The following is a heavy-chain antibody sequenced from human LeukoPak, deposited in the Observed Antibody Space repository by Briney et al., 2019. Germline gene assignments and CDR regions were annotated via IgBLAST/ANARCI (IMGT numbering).Heavy chain of an antibody. D-gene: IGHD3-3*01. Sequence: GGSLRLSCAASGFTFSSYWMSWVRQAPGKGLEWVANIKQDGSEKYYVDSVKGRFTISRDNAKNSLYLQMNSLRAEDTAVYYCARAPPYYDFWSGYPLDYWGQGTLVTVSS. V-gene: IGHV3-7*01. J-gene: IGHJ4*02. CDR2: IKQDGSEK. CDR3: ARAPPYYDFWSGYPLDY. CDR1: GFTFSSYW.